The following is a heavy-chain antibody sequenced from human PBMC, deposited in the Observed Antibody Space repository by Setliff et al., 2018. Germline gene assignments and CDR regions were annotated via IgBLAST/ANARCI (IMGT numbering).Heavy chain of an antibody. CDR2: RHDNGER. V-gene: IGHV4-59*11. CDR1: PGSISRHY. CDR3: ARRPQNTPMGPCDY. J-gene: IGHJ4*02. D-gene: IGHD5-18*01. Sequence: PSETLSLTCTVSPGSISRHYWSWFRQAPGKGLEWIGYRHDNGERDYNPSLGSRVTISVDTSKNQFSLMLTSVTAADTAIYYCARRPQNTPMGPCDYWGQGTLVTVSS.